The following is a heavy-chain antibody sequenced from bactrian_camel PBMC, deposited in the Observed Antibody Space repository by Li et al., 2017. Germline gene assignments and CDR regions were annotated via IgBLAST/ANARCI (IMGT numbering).Heavy chain of an antibody. D-gene: IGHD6*01. CDR1: GFPFSGYD. J-gene: IGHJ6*01. V-gene: IGHV3S40*01. Sequence: VQLVESGGGLVQPGGSLRLSCAASGFPFSGYDIYWVRQAPGKGLEWVSAINTGGSTLYADSVKGRFTISRDNAKDTAYLQLNSLKTEDTAVYYCAAEGELRFGGSWYPFSGFAYWGQGTQVTVS. CDR2: INTGGST. CDR3: AAEGELRFGGSWYPFSGFAY.